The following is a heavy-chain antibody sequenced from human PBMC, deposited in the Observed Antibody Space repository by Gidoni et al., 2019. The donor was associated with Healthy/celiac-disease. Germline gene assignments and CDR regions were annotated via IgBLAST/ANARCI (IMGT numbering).Heavy chain of an antibody. CDR1: GFTFSSYA. D-gene: IGHD5-12*01. CDR3: AKDGEDGYNPHFDY. J-gene: IGHJ4*02. CDR2: ISGRGGST. Sequence: EVQLLESGGGFVQPGGSLRLSCAASGFTFSSYAMSWVRQAPGKGLECCSAISGRGGSTYYADSVKGRFTISRDNSKKTLYLQMNSLRAEDTAVYYCAKDGEDGYNPHFDYWGQGTLVTVSS. V-gene: IGHV3-23*01.